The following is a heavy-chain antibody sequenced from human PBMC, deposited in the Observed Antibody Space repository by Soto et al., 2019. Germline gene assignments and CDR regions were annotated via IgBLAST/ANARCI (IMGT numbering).Heavy chain of an antibody. CDR3: AKTRWLLQHYAFDI. V-gene: IGHV3-23*01. J-gene: IGHJ3*02. CDR2: ISGSSEFI. Sequence: EVQLLESGGGLAQPGGSLRLSCAASGFTFSSYAMNWVRQAPGKGLEWVSSISGSSEFIYYADSVKGRFTISRDNSKNTLYLQMNSLRAEDTAVYYCAKTRWLLQHYAFDIWGQGTMVTVSS. CDR1: GFTFSSYA. D-gene: IGHD3-22*01.